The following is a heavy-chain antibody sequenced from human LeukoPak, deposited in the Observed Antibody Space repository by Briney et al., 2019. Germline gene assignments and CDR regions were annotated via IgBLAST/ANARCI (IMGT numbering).Heavy chain of an antibody. CDR3: ARYCSSTSCYPSYYYGMDV. D-gene: IGHD2-2*01. CDR2: IYYSGST. Sequence: SETLSLTCTVSGGSISSSSYHWGWIRQPPGKGLEWIGSIYYSGSTYYNPSLKSRVTISVDTSKNQFSLKLSSVTAADTAVYYCARYCSSTSCYPSYYYGMDVWGQGTTVTVSS. J-gene: IGHJ6*02. CDR1: GGSISSSSYH. V-gene: IGHV4-39*01.